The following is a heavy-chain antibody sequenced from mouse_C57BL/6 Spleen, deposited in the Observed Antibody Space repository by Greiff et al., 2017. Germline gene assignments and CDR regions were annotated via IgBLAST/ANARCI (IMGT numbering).Heavy chain of an antibody. CDR2: IDPETGGT. D-gene: IGHD2-1*01. Sequence: QVQLKESGAELVRPGASVTLSCKASGYTFTDYEMHWVKQTPVHGLEWIGAIDPETGGTAYNQKFKGKAILTADKSSSTAYMELRSLTSEDSAVYYCTRWDGNPFDYWGQGTTLTVSS. J-gene: IGHJ2*01. CDR1: GYTFTDYE. V-gene: IGHV1-15*01. CDR3: TRWDGNPFDY.